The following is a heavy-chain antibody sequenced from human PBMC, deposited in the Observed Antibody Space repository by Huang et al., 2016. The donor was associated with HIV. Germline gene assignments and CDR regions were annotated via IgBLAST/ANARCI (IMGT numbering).Heavy chain of an antibody. CDR1: GASFTGNY. CDR3: ARQWVLLDYLMGMDV. D-gene: IGHD3-3*01. J-gene: IGHJ6*02. CDR2: INASGAT. Sequence: QVHLQQWGAGLLKPSETLTLTCAVSGASFTGNYWTWLRQTPGKGREWIGKINASGATIYNPSLESRVTIEIDRSKKQFSLRLGSMTAADTAVYYCARQWVLLDYLMGMDVWGQGTTVIVSS. V-gene: IGHV4-34*01.